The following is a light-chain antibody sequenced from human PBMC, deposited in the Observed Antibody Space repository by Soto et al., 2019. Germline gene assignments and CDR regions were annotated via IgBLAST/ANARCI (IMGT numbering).Light chain of an antibody. J-gene: IGKJ4*01. Sequence: DIQMTQSPSSVSASVGDRVTITCRASQGLSSWLAWYQQKPGKAPKLLIYAASSLQSGVPSRFSGSGSGTDFTLTINSLQPEDFATYYCQQANSLPLTFGGGTKVDIK. CDR3: QQANSLPLT. CDR1: QGLSSW. V-gene: IGKV1-12*01. CDR2: AAS.